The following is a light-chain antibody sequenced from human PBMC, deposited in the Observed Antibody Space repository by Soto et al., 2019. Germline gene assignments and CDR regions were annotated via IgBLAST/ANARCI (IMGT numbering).Light chain of an antibody. CDR2: WAS. CDR1: QSILYSSNNKNY. CDR3: QQYYSTPRT. V-gene: IGKV4-1*01. Sequence: DIVMTQSPDSLAVSLGERVTINCKSSQSILYSSNNKNYLAWYQQKPGQPPKLLIYWASTRESGVPDRFSGSGSGTDFTLTISSLQAEDVAVYYCQQYYSTPRTFGQGTKLEI. J-gene: IGKJ2*01.